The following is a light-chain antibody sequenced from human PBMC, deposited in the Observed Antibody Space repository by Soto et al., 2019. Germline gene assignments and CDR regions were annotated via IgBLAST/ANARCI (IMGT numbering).Light chain of an antibody. Sequence: QSAPTQPASVSGSPGQSIAISCTGTSSDVGGYNYVSWYQQHPGKAPKLIIYGVNNRPSGISDRFSGSKSGNTASLTISGLRAEDEADYHCISYTTSSTYVFGTGTKLTVL. CDR2: GVN. CDR1: SSDVGGYNY. V-gene: IGLV2-14*03. J-gene: IGLJ1*01. CDR3: ISYTTSSTYV.